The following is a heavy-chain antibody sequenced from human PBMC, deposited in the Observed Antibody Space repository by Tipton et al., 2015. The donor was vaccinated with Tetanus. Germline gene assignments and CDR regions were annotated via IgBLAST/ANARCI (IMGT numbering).Heavy chain of an antibody. Sequence: TLSLTCSVSGDSVSSGSYYWTWIRQPPGKGLEWIGYIYRTGSTKYNSSLRDRVTIALDTSKNLFSLKLNSVTGADSAVYYCVRVCRRGWSDDDWGEGTVLIVIS. CDR1: GDSVSSGSYY. D-gene: IGHD6-19*01. V-gene: IGHV4-61*01. J-gene: IGHJ4*02. CDR3: VRVCRRGWSDDD. CDR2: IYRTGST.